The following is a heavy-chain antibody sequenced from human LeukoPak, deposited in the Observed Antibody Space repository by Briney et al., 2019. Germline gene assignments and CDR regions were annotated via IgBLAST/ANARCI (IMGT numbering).Heavy chain of an antibody. CDR2: IYYSGST. CDR3: ARGYSSGWYLY. D-gene: IGHD6-19*01. CDR1: GGSISSYY. Sequence: SETLSLTCTVSGGSISSYYWSWIRQPPGKGLEWIGYIYYSGSTNYNPPLKSRVTISVDTSKNQFSLKLSSVTAADTAVYYCARGYSSGWYLYWGQGTLVTVSS. J-gene: IGHJ4*02. V-gene: IGHV4-59*01.